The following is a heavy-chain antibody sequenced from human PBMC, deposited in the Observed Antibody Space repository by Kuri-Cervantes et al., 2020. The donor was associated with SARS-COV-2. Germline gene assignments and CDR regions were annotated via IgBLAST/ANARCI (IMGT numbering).Heavy chain of an antibody. CDR1: GYTFTSYD. CDR3: ASDWSHLLAFDI. Sequence: ASVKVSCKASGYTFTSYDINWVRQATGQGLEWMGWMNPNSGNTGYAQKFQGRVTMTRNTSISTAYMELSSLRSEDTAVCYCASDWSHLLAFDIWGQGTMVTVSS. V-gene: IGHV1-8*01. D-gene: IGHD3-9*01. J-gene: IGHJ3*02. CDR2: MNPNSGNT.